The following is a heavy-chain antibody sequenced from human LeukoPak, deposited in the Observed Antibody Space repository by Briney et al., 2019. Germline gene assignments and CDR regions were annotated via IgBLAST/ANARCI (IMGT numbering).Heavy chain of an antibody. CDR1: GGSISSYY. CDR2: IYTSGST. Sequence: SETLSLTCTVYGGSISSYYWSWIRQPAGKGLEWIGRIYTSGSTNYNPSLKSRVTMSVDMSKNQFSLKLSSVTAADTVVYYCASDRAYMTTVTTGWFDPWGQGTLVTVSS. J-gene: IGHJ5*02. V-gene: IGHV4-4*07. CDR3: ASDRAYMTTVTTGWFDP. D-gene: IGHD4-17*01.